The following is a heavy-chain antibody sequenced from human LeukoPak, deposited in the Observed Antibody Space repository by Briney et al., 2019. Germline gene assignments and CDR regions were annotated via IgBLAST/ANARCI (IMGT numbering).Heavy chain of an antibody. J-gene: IGHJ4*02. V-gene: IGHV4-59*01. CDR2: MYNSGST. CDR3: ARGWVL. Sequence: SETLSLTCTVSGGSISSYYWSWIRQPPGKGLEWIGYMYNSGSTNYNPSLKSRVTISVDTSKNQFSLKMTSVTAADTAVYYCARGWVLWGQGTLVIVSS. CDR1: GGSISSYY. D-gene: IGHD3-16*01.